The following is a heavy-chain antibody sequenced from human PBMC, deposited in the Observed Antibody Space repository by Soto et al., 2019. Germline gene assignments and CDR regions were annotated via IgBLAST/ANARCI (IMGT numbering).Heavy chain of an antibody. CDR1: GFTFSNFG. J-gene: IGHJ4*02. CDR2: ISSDGSDK. CDR3: GKGGELARQELDY. D-gene: IGHD3-16*01. V-gene: IGHV3-30*18. Sequence: QVQLVESGGGVVQPGRSLRLSCAASGFTFSNFGMHWVRQAPGKGLEWVAAISSDGSDKYYSESVKGRFTISRDNSKNTLFLQTNGLRVEDTAVYYCGKGGELARQELDYWGQGTLVIVSS.